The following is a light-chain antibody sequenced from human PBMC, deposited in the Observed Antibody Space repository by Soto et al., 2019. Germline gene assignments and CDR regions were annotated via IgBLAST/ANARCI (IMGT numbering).Light chain of an antibody. CDR1: SSDVGGYNF. Sequence: QSALTQPRSVSGSPGQSVTFSCTGTSSDVGGYNFVSWYQQHPGKAPKVIIYDVSKRPSGVPDRISGSKSGNTASLTISGLQAEDEADYYCCSYAGSNTLVFGGVTKLTVL. CDR3: CSYAGSNTLV. CDR2: DVS. J-gene: IGLJ2*01. V-gene: IGLV2-11*01.